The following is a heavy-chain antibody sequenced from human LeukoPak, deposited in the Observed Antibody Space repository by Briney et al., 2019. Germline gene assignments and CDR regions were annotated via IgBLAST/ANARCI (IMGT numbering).Heavy chain of an antibody. CDR3: ARSHYDFWSGYYYMDV. Sequence: GGSLRLSCAASGFTFSDYYMSWIRQAPGKGLEGVSYISSSGSTIYYADSMKGRFTISRDNAKNSLYLQMNSLRAEDTAVYYCARSHYDFWSGYYYMDVWGKGTTVTVSS. CDR2: ISSSGSTI. CDR1: GFTFSDYY. J-gene: IGHJ6*03. D-gene: IGHD3-3*01. V-gene: IGHV3-11*01.